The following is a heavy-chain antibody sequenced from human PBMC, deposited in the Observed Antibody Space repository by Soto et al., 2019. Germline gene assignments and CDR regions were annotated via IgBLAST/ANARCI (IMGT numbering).Heavy chain of an antibody. J-gene: IGHJ4*02. CDR2: ISSSSSYI. CDR3: ARGGLTPVNRFDF. CDR1: GFTFSTYT. D-gene: IGHD4-4*01. Sequence: GGSLRLSCATSGFTFSTYTMTWVRQAPGKGLELVSSISSSSSYIYNADSVKGRFTVFRDNAKNSLYLQMNSLRAEDTAVYYCARGGLTPVNRFDFWGRGTVVTVSS. V-gene: IGHV3-21*01.